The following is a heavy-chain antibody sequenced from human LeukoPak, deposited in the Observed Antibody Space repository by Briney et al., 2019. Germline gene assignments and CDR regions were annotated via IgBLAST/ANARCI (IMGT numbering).Heavy chain of an antibody. CDR1: GFTFNNAW. D-gene: IGHD3-9*01. J-gene: IGHJ4*02. Sequence: GGSLRLSCAASGFTFNNAWMNWVRQAPGKGLEWVGRIKSKNVGGTTDYAAPVRGRFTISRDDSENTLYLQMNSLKTEDTALYYCSTDQGGDILTGCWGQGTLVTVSS. CDR3: STDQGGDILTGC. V-gene: IGHV3-15*01. CDR2: IKSKNVGGTT.